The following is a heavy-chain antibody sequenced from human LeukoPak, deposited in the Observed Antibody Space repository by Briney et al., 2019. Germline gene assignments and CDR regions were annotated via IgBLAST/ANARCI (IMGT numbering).Heavy chain of an antibody. Sequence: PRGSLRLSCAASGFTFRTYGMHWVRQAPGKGLEWVALIGHDGADKYYADSVKGRFLISRDNSKNMLFLQMNSLIIEDTAVYYCARNSDYYDYSPQSVWGQGTLVTVS. CDR1: GFTFRTYG. V-gene: IGHV3-30*19. D-gene: IGHD3-22*01. J-gene: IGHJ4*02. CDR3: ARNSDYYDYSPQSV. CDR2: IGHDGADK.